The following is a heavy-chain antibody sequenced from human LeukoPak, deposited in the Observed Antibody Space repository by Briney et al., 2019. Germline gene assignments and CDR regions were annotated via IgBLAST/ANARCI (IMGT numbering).Heavy chain of an antibody. V-gene: IGHV4-59*01. D-gene: IGHD4-17*01. CDR1: GGSISSYY. Sequence: SVTLSLTCTVSGGSISSYYWSWIPQPPGKGLEWIGYIYYSGSTNYNPSLKSRVTISVDTSKNQFSLKLSSVTAADTAVYYCGRFKGSVTKYSTTWFDPWGQGTLVTVSS. CDR3: GRFKGSVTKYSTTWFDP. J-gene: IGHJ5*02. CDR2: IYYSGST.